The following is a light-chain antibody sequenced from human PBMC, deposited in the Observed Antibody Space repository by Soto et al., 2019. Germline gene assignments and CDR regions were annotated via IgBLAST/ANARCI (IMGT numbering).Light chain of an antibody. CDR1: SIAVGGYNY. Sequence: QSALTQPASVSGSPGQSITISCTGTSIAVGGYNYVSWYQQHPGKAPKLMIYDVSNRPSGVSNRFSGSKSGNTASLTISGLQAEDEADYYCSSYTSSSTLGVFGTGTKVTVL. CDR3: SSYTSSSTLGV. J-gene: IGLJ1*01. CDR2: DVS. V-gene: IGLV2-14*01.